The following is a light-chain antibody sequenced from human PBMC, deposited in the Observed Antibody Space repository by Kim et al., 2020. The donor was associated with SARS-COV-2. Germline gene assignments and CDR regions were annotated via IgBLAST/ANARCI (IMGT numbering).Light chain of an antibody. CDR3: QKYDSGPYT. CDR1: QGISDY. CDR2: GAS. Sequence: GARVTITCRASQGISDYLAWYQEKPGKVPKLLIFGASTLQPGVPSRFSGTGSETYFTLTINTLQPEDVATYYCQKYDSGPYTFGQGTKLEIK. V-gene: IGKV1-27*01. J-gene: IGKJ2*01.